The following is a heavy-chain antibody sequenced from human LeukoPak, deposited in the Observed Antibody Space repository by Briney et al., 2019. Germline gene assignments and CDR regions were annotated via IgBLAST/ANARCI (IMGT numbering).Heavy chain of an antibody. CDR2: IYSGGST. CDR1: GVTVSNNY. D-gene: IGHD3-3*02. Sequence: PGGSLRLSCAASGVTVSNNYMNRVRQAPGKGLEWVSVIYSGGSTYYADSVKGRFTISRDNSKNTLYLQMNSLRAEDTAVYYCARDLALWGQGTLVSVSS. V-gene: IGHV3-66*01. J-gene: IGHJ4*02. CDR3: ARDLAL.